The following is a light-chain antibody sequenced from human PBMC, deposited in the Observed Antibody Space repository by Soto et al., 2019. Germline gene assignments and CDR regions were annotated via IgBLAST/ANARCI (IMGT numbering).Light chain of an antibody. CDR2: KAS. V-gene: IGKV1-5*03. CDR1: QSISSW. CDR3: QQYNSYTWT. Sequence: DLQMTQSPSTLSASVGDRVTITCRASQSISSWLAWYQQKPGKAPKLLIYKASSLESGVPSRFSGSGSGTEFTLTISSLQPDDFATYYCQQYNSYTWTFGQGTKVGIK. J-gene: IGKJ1*01.